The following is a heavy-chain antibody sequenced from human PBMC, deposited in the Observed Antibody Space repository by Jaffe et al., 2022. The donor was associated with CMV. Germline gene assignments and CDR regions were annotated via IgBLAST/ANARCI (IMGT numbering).Heavy chain of an antibody. Sequence: QVQLQESGPGLVKPSETLSLTCTVSGGSISSYYWSWIRQPPGKGLEWIGYIYYSGSTNYNPSLKSRVTISVDTSKNQFSLKLSSVTAADTAVYYCARQTPGSYYDSSGYLIDYWGQGTLVTVSS. J-gene: IGHJ4*02. CDR1: GGSISSYY. CDR2: IYYSGST. D-gene: IGHD3-22*01. CDR3: ARQTPGSYYDSSGYLIDY. V-gene: IGHV4-59*08.